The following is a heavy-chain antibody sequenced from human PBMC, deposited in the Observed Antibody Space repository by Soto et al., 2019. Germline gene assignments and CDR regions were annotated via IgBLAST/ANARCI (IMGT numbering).Heavy chain of an antibody. V-gene: IGHV4-34*01. D-gene: IGHD6-13*01. CDR2: INHSGST. Sequence: SETLSLTCAVYGGSFSGYYWSWIRQPPGKGLEWIGEINHSGSTNYNPSLKSRVTISVDTSKNQFSLKLSSVTAADTAVYYCARGFIAAAGTRITSYFDLLGRGSLVTVSS. J-gene: IGHJ2*01. CDR1: GGSFSGYY. CDR3: ARGFIAAAGTRITSYFDL.